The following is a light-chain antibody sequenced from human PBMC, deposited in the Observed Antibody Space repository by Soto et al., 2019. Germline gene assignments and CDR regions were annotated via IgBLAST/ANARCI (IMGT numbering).Light chain of an antibody. CDR2: SSD. J-gene: IGLJ3*02. CDR3: ATWDDSLHGQV. CDR1: SSNIGSNT. V-gene: IGLV1-44*01. Sequence: QAVVTQPPSASGTPGQRVTISCYASSSNIGSNTVNWYQQLPGTAPKLLIYSSDQRPSGVPDRFSGSKSGTSASLANSGLQSEDEADYYCATWDDSLHGQVFGGGTKVTVL.